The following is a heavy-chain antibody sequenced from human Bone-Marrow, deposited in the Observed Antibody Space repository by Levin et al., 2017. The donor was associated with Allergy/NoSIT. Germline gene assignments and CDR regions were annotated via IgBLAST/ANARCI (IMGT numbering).Heavy chain of an antibody. J-gene: IGHJ6*02. CDR3: ARVGTSTYYYGMDV. D-gene: IGHD1-14*01. V-gene: IGHV4-39*07. CDR1: GGSISSSSYY. CDR2: IYYSGST. Sequence: SETLSLTCTVSGGSISSSSYYWGWIRQPPGKGLEWIGSIYYSGSTYYNPSLKSRVTISVDTSKNQFSLKLSSVTAADTAVYYCARVGTSTYYYGMDVWGQGTTVTVSS.